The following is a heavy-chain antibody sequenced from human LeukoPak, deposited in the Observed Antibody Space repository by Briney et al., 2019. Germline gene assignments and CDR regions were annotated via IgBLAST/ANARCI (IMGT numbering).Heavy chain of an antibody. V-gene: IGHV3-23*01. CDR1: GFTSTNYA. Sequence: GGSLRLSCAASGFTSTNYAMNWVRQAPGKGLEWVSVLIGSSGSTDYADSVKGRFTISRDKSKNSLFLQMNSLRAEDTAIYFCAKGAYDYIEMGYFDSWGQGTLVTVSS. CDR2: LIGSSGST. J-gene: IGHJ4*02. CDR3: AKGAYDYIEMGYFDS. D-gene: IGHD5-12*01.